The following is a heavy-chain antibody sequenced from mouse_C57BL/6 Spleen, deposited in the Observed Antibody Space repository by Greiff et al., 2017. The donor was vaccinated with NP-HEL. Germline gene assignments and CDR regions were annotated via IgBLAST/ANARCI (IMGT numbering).Heavy chain of an antibody. CDR2: IDPSDSYT. Sequence: QVQLQQPGAELVRPGTSVKLSCKASGYTFTSYWMHWVKQRPGQGLEWIGVIDPSDSYTNSNQKFKGKATLTVDTSSSTAYMQLSSLTSEDSAVYYCARRIYYDYDDGDYYAMDYWGQGTSVTVSS. CDR1: GYTFTSYW. D-gene: IGHD2-4*01. V-gene: IGHV1-59*01. J-gene: IGHJ4*01. CDR3: ARRIYYDYDDGDYYAMDY.